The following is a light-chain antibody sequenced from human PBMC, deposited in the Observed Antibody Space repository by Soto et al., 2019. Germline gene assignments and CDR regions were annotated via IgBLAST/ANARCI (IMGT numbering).Light chain of an antibody. CDR3: SSYTSSSTRV. CDR2: EVS. J-gene: IGLJ3*02. CDR1: RSDVGGYNY. V-gene: IGLV2-14*01. Sequence: QSALTQPASVSGSPGQSVTIACTGTRSDVGGYNYVSWYQQHPGKAPKLMIYEVSNRPSGVSNRFSGSKSGNTASLTISGLQAEDEADYSCSSYTSSSTRVFGGRTKVTVL.